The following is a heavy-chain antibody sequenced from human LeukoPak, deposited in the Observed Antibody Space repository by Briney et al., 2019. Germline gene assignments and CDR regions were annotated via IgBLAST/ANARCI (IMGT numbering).Heavy chain of an antibody. CDR1: GFTFSSYW. CDR2: INQDGSQK. J-gene: IGHJ4*02. Sequence: GGSLRLSCAVSGFTFSSYWMSWFREAPGKGLEWVANINQDGSQKFSVDSVKGRFTISRDNAKNSLSLQMNSLRVEDTAVYYCARDWFDGDYDRFDYWGQGTLVTVSS. V-gene: IGHV3-7*03. CDR3: ARDWFDGDYDRFDY. D-gene: IGHD4-17*01.